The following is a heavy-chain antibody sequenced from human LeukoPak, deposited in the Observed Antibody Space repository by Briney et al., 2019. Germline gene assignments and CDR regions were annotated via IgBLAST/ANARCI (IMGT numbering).Heavy chain of an antibody. V-gene: IGHV4-30-4*08. CDR1: GGSISRGDYY. Sequence: PSQTLSLTCTVSGGSISRGDYYWSWIRQPPGKGLEWIGYIYYSGSTYYNPSLKSRVTISVDTSKNQFSLKLSSVTAADTAVYYCARAEGGSSFEAFDYWGQGTLVTVSS. CDR2: IYYSGST. CDR3: ARAEGGSSFEAFDY. J-gene: IGHJ4*02. D-gene: IGHD6-6*01.